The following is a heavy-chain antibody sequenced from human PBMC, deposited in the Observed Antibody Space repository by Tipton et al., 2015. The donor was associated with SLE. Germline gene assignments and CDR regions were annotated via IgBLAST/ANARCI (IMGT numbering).Heavy chain of an antibody. V-gene: IGHV3-30*14. D-gene: IGHD1-26*01. CDR3: ARGSPSIVGATPGYFQH. CDR1: GFTFSSYA. Sequence: SLRLSCAASGFTFSSYAMHWVRQAPGKGLEWVAVISYDGSNKYYADSVKGRFTISRDNSNNTLYLQMGSLGAEDMAVYYCARGSPSIVGATPGYFQHWGQGTLVTVSS. CDR2: ISYDGSNK. J-gene: IGHJ1*01.